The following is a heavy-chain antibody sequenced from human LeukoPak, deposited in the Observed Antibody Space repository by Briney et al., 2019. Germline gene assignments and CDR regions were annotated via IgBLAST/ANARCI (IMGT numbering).Heavy chain of an antibody. CDR3: AKEGVY. Sequence: GRSLRLSCAASGFTFSSYGMHWVRQAPGKGLEWVAVISYDGSNKYYADSVKGRFTISRDNSKNTLYLQMNSLRAEDTAVHYCAKEGVYWGQGTLVTVSS. D-gene: IGHD3-16*01. V-gene: IGHV3-30*18. CDR1: GFTFSSYG. J-gene: IGHJ4*02. CDR2: ISYDGSNK.